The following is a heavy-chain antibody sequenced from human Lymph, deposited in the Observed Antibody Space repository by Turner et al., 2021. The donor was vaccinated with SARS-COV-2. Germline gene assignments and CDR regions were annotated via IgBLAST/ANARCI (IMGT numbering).Heavy chain of an antibody. V-gene: IGHV3-23*01. CDR1: EFTFNNYA. J-gene: IGHJ6*02. CDR2: ISGSGGST. CDR3: ANLYPTVSWEFPYGMDV. Sequence: EVQLLESGGGLVQPGGSLRLPCAASEFTFNNYAMSWVRQAPGKGLEWVSTISGSGGSTYYADSVKGRFIISRDKSKNTLYLQMNSLRAEDTAVYYCANLYPTVSWEFPYGMDVWGQGTTVTVSS. D-gene: IGHD3-16*01.